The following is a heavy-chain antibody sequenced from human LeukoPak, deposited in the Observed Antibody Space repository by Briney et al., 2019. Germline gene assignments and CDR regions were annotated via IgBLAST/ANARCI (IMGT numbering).Heavy chain of an antibody. J-gene: IGHJ4*02. Sequence: GGSLRLSCAASGFTFSSYWMSWVRQAPGEGLEWVAKINQDGTEKAYVDSVRGRFTISRDNAKNSLFLQMNSLRAEDTAVYYCAREGAAAGTRYFDYWGQGTLVTVSS. D-gene: IGHD6-13*01. CDR1: GFTFSSYW. V-gene: IGHV3-7*03. CDR2: INQDGTEK. CDR3: AREGAAAGTRYFDY.